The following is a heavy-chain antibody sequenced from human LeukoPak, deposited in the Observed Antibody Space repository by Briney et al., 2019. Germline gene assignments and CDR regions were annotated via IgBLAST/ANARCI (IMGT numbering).Heavy chain of an antibody. Sequence: ASVKVSCKASGYTFTSYGISWVRQASGQGLEWMGWISAYNGNTNYAQKLQGRVTMTTDTSTSTAYMELRSLRSDDTAVYYCARGHTEDEYYYDSSAPGAFDYWGQGTLVTVSS. J-gene: IGHJ4*02. CDR1: GYTFTSYG. CDR2: ISAYNGNT. V-gene: IGHV1-18*01. CDR3: ARGHTEDEYYYDSSAPGAFDY. D-gene: IGHD3-22*01.